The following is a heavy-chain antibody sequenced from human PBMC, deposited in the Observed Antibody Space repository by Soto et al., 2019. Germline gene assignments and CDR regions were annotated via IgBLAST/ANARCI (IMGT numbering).Heavy chain of an antibody. J-gene: IGHJ3*01. CDR3: AREYYYDSSCYHGKQPFDAFEF. CDR1: GGTFSSYA. Sequence: SVKVSCKASGGTFSSYAISWVRQAPGQGLEWMGGIVPIFGTANYAQKFQGRVTITADESTSTAYMELSSLRSEDTAAYYCAREYYYDSSCYHGKQPFDAFEFWGQRTMVTVSS. CDR2: IVPIFGTA. V-gene: IGHV1-69*13. D-gene: IGHD3-22*01.